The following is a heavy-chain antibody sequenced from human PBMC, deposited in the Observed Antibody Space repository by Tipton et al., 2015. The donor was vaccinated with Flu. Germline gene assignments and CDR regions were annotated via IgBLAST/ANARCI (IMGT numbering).Heavy chain of an antibody. D-gene: IGHD2-2*01. CDR1: GYTFTSYG. CDR3: ARGRIVVVPAAREVYYMDV. J-gene: IGHJ6*03. V-gene: IGHV1-18*04. Sequence: QLVQSGAEVKKPGASVKVSCKASGYTFTSYGISWVRQAPGQGLEWMGWISAYNGNTNYAQKLQGRVTMTTDTSTSTAYMELRSLRSDDTAVYYCARGRIVVVPAAREVYYMDVWGKGTTVTVSS. CDR2: ISAYNGNT.